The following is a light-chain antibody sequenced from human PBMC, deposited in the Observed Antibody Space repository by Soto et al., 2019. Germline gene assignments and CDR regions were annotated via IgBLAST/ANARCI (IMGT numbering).Light chain of an antibody. J-gene: IGKJ4*01. CDR3: QHANSFPLA. CDR1: QGISTW. V-gene: IGKV1-12*01. CDR2: GAY. Sequence: DIQMTQSPSSVSASVGDRVTITCRASQGISTWLAWYQQKPGKAPKLLIYGAYSLPRAVPSRFSGGGSGTDFTHSISSLQPEDSATYYCQHANSFPLAFGGGTKGEIK.